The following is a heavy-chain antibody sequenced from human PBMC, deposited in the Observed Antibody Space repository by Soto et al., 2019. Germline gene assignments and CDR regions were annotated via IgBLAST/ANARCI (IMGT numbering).Heavy chain of an antibody. D-gene: IGHD3-22*01. V-gene: IGHV1-69*01. CDR1: GGTPSNSA. Sequence: QVHLLLQSGAEVKKPGSSVKVSCKASGGTPSNSAISWVRQAPGQGLEWMGGIIPVFGLVKYAQNFQGRVTITADASTNTAYMELSSLRTEDTAVYYCAGCRIVVVGSRAYYGMDVWGQGTTFTVSS. J-gene: IGHJ6*02. CDR3: AGCRIVVVGSRAYYGMDV. CDR2: IIPVFGLV.